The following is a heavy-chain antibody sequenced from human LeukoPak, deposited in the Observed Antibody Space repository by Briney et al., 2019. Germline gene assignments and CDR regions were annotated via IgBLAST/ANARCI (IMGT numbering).Heavy chain of an antibody. CDR3: ARASSAEDPVAGPYYFDY. J-gene: IGHJ4*02. D-gene: IGHD6-19*01. CDR1: GFTFSSYW. V-gene: IGHV3-7*01. CDR2: IKQDGSEK. Sequence: PGGSLRLSCAASGFTFSSYWMSWVRQAPGKGLEWVANIKQDGSEKNYVDSVKGRFTISRDNAKNSLYLQMNSLRAEDTAVYYCARASSAEDPVAGPYYFDYWGQGTLVTVSS.